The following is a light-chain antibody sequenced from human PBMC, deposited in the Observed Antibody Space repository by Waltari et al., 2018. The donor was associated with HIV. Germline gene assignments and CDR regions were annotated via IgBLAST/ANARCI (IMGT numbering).Light chain of an antibody. V-gene: IGLV1-40*01. J-gene: IGLJ3*02. CDR3: QAYDSSVIGSV. CDR1: SPTAGADD. Sequence: QSVLTQPPSVSGAPGQTVTISCTVSSPTAGADDVHWYQQLPGAAPNLLIYGDNNRPSGVPDRFSGSKSGASASLAITGLQAQDEAYYYCQAYDSSVIGSVFGGGTKVTVL. CDR2: GDN.